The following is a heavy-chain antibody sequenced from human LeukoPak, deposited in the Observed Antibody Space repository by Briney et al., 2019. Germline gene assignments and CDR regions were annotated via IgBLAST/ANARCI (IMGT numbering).Heavy chain of an antibody. V-gene: IGHV1-18*01. CDR3: AREITPGVPAALGAFDI. CDR1: GYTFTSYG. CDR2: ISAYNGNT. D-gene: IGHD2-2*01. J-gene: IGHJ3*02. Sequence: ASVKVSCKASGYTFTSYGISWVRQAPGQGLEWMGWISAYNGNTNYAQKLQGRVTMTTDTSTSTAYMELRSLRSDDTAVYYCAREITPGVPAALGAFDIWGQGTMVTVSS.